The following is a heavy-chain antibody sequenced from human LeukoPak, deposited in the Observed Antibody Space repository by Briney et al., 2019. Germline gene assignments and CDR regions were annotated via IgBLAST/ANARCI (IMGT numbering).Heavy chain of an antibody. D-gene: IGHD1-7*01. CDR1: GYTFTSYG. Sequence: ASVKVSCKASGYTFTSYGISWVRQAPGQGLEWMAWISAYNGNTNYAQKLQGRVTMTTDTSTSTAYMELRSLRSDDTAVYYCAREGGTRNWNYKTATTDYWGQGTLVTVSS. V-gene: IGHV1-18*01. CDR3: AREGGTRNWNYKTATTDY. J-gene: IGHJ4*02. CDR2: ISAYNGNT.